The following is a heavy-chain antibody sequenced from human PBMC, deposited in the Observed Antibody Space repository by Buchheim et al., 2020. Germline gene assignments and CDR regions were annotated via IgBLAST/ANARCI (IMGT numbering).Heavy chain of an antibody. CDR3: AKFSRELLQLPDY. D-gene: IGHD1-26*01. CDR1: GFTFSSYG. V-gene: IGHV3-30*18. CDR2: ISYDGSNK. Sequence: QVQLVESGGGVVKPGRSLRLSCAASGFTFSSYGMHWVRQAPGKGLEGVAVISYDGSNKYYADSVKGRFTISRDTSKNTLYLQMNSLRAEDTAVYYCAKFSRELLQLPDYWGQGTL. J-gene: IGHJ4*02.